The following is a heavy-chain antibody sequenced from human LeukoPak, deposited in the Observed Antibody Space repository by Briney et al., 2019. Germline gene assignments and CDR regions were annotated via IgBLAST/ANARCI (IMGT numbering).Heavy chain of an antibody. CDR1: GGSVSNSY. CDR3: ARVDPEGYSDY. CDR2: IFYTGTT. V-gene: IGHV4-59*02. Sequence: PSESLSLTCTVSGGSVSNSYWSWIRQPPGKGLEWIGYIFYTGTTNYNPSLKCRVTMSIDTSKNHFSLKLSSVTAADTAVYFCARVDPEGYSDYWDQGTLVTVSS. J-gene: IGHJ4*02.